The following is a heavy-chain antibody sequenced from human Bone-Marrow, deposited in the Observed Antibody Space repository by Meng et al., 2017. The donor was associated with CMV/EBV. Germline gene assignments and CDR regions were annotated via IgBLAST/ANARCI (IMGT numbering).Heavy chain of an antibody. D-gene: IGHD2-15*01. CDR2: ISSSAVYI. Sequence: GGSLRLSCAASGFTFSGSSMNWVRQAPGKGLEWVSSISSSAVYIDYIDSVKGRFTISRDNAKNSLYLQMNSLRAEDAAVYYCARGVAAMSYYYGMDVWVQGTTVTVSS. V-gene: IGHV3-21*01. J-gene: IGHJ6*02. CDR1: GFTFSGSS. CDR3: ARGVAAMSYYYGMDV.